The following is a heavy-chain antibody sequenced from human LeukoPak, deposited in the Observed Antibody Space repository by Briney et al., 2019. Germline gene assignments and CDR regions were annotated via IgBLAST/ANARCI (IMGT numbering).Heavy chain of an antibody. V-gene: IGHV3-23*01. CDR1: GFTFSSYA. CDR2: ISGSGGST. D-gene: IGHD2-2*02. J-gene: IGHJ4*02. Sequence: GGSLRLSCAASGFTFSSYAMSWVRQAPGKGLEWVSAISGSGGSTYYADSVKGRFTISRDNSKNTLYLQMNSLRAEDTAVYYCAKDLPDIVVVPAAIQSSYFDYWGQGTLVAVSS. CDR3: AKDLPDIVVVPAAIQSSYFDY.